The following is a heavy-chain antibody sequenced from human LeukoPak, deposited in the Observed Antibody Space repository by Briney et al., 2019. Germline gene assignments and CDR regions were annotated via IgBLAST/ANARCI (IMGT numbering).Heavy chain of an antibody. J-gene: IGHJ4*02. CDR1: GFTFSNYA. V-gene: IGHV3-23*01. D-gene: IGHD3-10*01. Sequence: GGSLRLSCSVSGFTFSNYAMHWVRQAPGKGLEWVSLISGGSGNIYYVDSVKGRFTISRDNSKNTLYVQMTSLRAEDTAIYYCAKGSDYYGSVTSKKTDWGQGTLVTVSS. CDR2: ISGGSGNI. CDR3: AKGSDYYGSVTSKKTD.